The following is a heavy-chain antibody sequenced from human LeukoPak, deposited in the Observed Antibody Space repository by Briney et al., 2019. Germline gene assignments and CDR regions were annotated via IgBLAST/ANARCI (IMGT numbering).Heavy chain of an antibody. CDR2: ISSSSSYI. V-gene: IGHV3-21*01. D-gene: IGHD6-13*01. CDR1: GFTFSSYS. J-gene: IGHJ4*02. CDR3: ARGSIAAAGRFAY. Sequence: GGSLRLSCAASGFTFSSYSMNWVRQAPGKGLEWVSSISSSSSYIYYADSVKGRFTISRDNAKNSLYLQMNSLRAEDTAVYYCARGSIAAAGRFAYRGQGTLVTVSS.